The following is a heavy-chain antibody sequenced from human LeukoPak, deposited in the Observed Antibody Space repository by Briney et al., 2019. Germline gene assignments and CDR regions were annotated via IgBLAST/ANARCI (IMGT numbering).Heavy chain of an antibody. CDR2: IRYDGSNK. J-gene: IGHJ6*04. V-gene: IGHV3-30*02. CDR1: GFTFSSYG. CDR3: AKDEPAHYYDSSGYPLDV. Sequence: GGSLRLSCAASGFTFSSYGMHWVRQAPGEGLEWVAFIRYDGSNKYYADSEKGRFTISRDNSKNTLYLQMNSLRAEDTAVYYCAKDEPAHYYDSSGYPLDVWGKGTTVTISS. D-gene: IGHD3-22*01.